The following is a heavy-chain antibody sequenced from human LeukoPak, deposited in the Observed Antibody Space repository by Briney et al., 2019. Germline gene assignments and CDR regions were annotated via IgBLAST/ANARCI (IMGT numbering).Heavy chain of an antibody. CDR3: ARATNWGYAFDI. CDR1: GFTFSSYE. Sequence: GGSLRLSCAPSGFTFSSYEMNWVRQAPGKGLEWVSYISSSGGTICYADSVKGRFTISRDNAKNSLYLQMNSLRAEDTAVYYCARATNWGYAFDIWGQGAVVTVSS. D-gene: IGHD7-27*01. V-gene: IGHV3-48*03. CDR2: ISSSGGTI. J-gene: IGHJ3*02.